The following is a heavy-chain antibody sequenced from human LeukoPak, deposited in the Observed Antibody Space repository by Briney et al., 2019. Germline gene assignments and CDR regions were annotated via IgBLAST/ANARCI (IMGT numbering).Heavy chain of an antibody. D-gene: IGHD2-2*01. CDR3: ARDSVVPAAMGRACYYYYYGMDV. V-gene: IGHV3-11*01. CDR1: GFTFSDYY. Sequence: PGGSLRLSCAASGFTFSDYYMSWIRQAPGKGLEWVSYISSSGSTIYYADSVKGRFTISRDNAKNSLYLQMNSLRAEDTAVYYCARDSVVPAAMGRACYYYYYGMDVWGQGTTVTVSS. CDR2: ISSSGSTI. J-gene: IGHJ6*02.